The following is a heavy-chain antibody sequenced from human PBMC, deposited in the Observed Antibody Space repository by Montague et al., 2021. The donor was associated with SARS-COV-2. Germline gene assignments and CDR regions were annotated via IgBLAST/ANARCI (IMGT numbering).Heavy chain of an antibody. CDR3: AREGLNDWFDP. J-gene: IGHJ5*02. Sequence: SETLSLTCSVSNGSISSYYWSWVRQPPGKRLEWIGYIYYRGSTNYNPSLESRVTISVDTSKNQFFLKLRSVTAADTAVYFCAREGLNDWFDPWGQGTLVIVSS. V-gene: IGHV4-59*01. CDR2: IYYRGST. CDR1: NGSISSYY.